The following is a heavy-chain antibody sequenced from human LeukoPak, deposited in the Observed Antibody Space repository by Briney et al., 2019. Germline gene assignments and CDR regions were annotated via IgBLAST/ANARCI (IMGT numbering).Heavy chain of an antibody. CDR1: GYSFTSYW. CDR3: ARDYYASGSYGAYYYGMDV. D-gene: IGHD3-10*01. CDR2: IYPDDSDT. Sequence: GESLKISCKGSGYSFTSYWIGWVRQMPGKGLEWMGIIYPDDSDTRYSPSFQGQVTISADKSINTAYLQWSSLKASDTAMYYCARDYYASGSYGAYYYGMDVWGQGTMVTVSS. J-gene: IGHJ6*02. V-gene: IGHV5-51*01.